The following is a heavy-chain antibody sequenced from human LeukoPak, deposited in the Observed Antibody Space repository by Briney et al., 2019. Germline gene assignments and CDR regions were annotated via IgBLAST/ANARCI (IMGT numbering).Heavy chain of an antibody. CDR2: IRSSSGTI. CDR3: ARGAYCGGDCFFFDY. V-gene: IGHV3-48*02. D-gene: IGHD2-21*02. Sequence: GGSLRLSCAASGFTFSSYSMNWVRQAPGKGLEWVSNIRSSSGTIYYADSVKGRFTISRDNAKNSLYLQMNSQRDQDTAVYYCARGAYCGGDCFFFDYWGQGALVTVSS. CDR1: GFTFSSYS. J-gene: IGHJ4*02.